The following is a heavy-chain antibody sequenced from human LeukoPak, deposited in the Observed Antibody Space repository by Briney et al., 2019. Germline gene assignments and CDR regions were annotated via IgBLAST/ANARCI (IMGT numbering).Heavy chain of an antibody. CDR2: IYYSGST. Sequence: SETLSLTCTVSGGSISSYYWAWIRQPPGKGLEWIGSIYYSGSTYYNPSLKSRVTISVDTSKNHFSLKLSSVTAADTAVYYCATVVRGVFAPPYYFDYWGQGTLVTVSS. J-gene: IGHJ4*02. CDR1: GGSISSYY. V-gene: IGHV4-39*02. CDR3: ATVVRGVFAPPYYFDY. D-gene: IGHD3-10*01.